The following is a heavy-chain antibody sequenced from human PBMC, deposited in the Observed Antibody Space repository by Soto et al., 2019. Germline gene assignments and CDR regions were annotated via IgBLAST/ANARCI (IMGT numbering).Heavy chain of an antibody. CDR1: GFTFSTYA. J-gene: IGHJ6*02. CDR3: AKGFRHYYYYDLDV. V-gene: IGHV3-23*01. CDR2: ISGSGDSK. Sequence: GGSLRLSCAASGFTFSTYAMRWVRQAPGKGLEWVSIISGSGDSKYYAESVRGRFTITRDNSRNTLYLQMSSLRAEDTALYYCAKGFRHYYYYDLDVWGQGTTVTVSS.